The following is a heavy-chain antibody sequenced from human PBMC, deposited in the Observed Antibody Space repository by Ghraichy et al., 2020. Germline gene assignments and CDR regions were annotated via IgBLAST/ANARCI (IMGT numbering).Heavy chain of an antibody. CDR1: GFTFSSYS. D-gene: IGHD2-8*01. CDR3: ARDFHCTFDI. V-gene: IGHV3-48*04. J-gene: IGHJ4*02. CDR2: INSIGRNI. Sequence: GGSLRLSCAASGFTFSSYSMNWVRQAPGKGLEWLSYINSIGRNIYYVDSVKGRFTISRDNDKNSLYLQMNSLRVEDTAVYYCARDFHCTFDIWGQGTLVTVSS.